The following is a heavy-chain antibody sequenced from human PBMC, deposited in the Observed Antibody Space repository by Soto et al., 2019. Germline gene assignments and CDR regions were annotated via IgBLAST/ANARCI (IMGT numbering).Heavy chain of an antibody. CDR1: WESISRSRSH. CDR2: LSSTVIT. V-gene: IGHV4-39*01. CDR3: ARQMSSGLWAFDS. D-gene: IGHD6-19*01. J-gene: IGHJ4*02. Sequence: ASETLALTCKVSWESISRSRSHWWAWIRQPPGKGLEWIGSLSSTVITTHNPSLGSRFTISVDAPNNKFSLEVTSVTAADTGFYYCARQMSSGLWAFDSWGQGTPGT.